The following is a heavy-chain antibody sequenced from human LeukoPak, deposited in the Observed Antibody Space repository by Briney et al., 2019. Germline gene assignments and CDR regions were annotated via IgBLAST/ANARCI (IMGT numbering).Heavy chain of an antibody. D-gene: IGHD6-19*01. CDR1: GYSISSGYY. J-gene: IGHJ4*02. V-gene: IGHV4-38-2*02. Sequence: PSETLSLTCTVSGYSISSGYYWGWIRQPPGKGLEWIGSIYHSGSTYYNPSLKSRVTISVDTSTNQFSLKLSSVTAADTAVYFCARDGSSAVADYWGQGTLVTVSS. CDR2: IYHSGST. CDR3: ARDGSSAVADY.